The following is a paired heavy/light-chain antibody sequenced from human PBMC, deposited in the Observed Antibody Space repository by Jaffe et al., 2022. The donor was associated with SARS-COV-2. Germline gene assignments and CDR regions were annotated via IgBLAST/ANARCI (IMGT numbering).Heavy chain of an antibody. J-gene: IGHJ4*02. V-gene: IGHV3-9*01. D-gene: IGHD2-21*02. CDR3: TKGRLVVVVTAFDY. CDR1: GFTFGDFA. CDR2: ISWDSAER. Sequence: EVQLVESGGGLVQPGRSLTVSCAASGFTFGDFAMHWVRQAPGKGLEWVSGISWDSAERAYADSVKGRFTISRDNAKNSLHLEMNSLRAEDTALYYCTKGRLVVVVTAFDYWGLGTPVTVSS.
Light chain of an antibody. CDR2: DAS. J-gene: IGKJ4*01. Sequence: EIVLTQSPVTLSLSPGERATLSCRASQSVDSYLAWYQHKPGQAPRLLIYDASNRATGIPARFSGSGSGTDFTLTISSLESEDFAVYYCQQRRNWPLTFGGGTKVEIK. V-gene: IGKV3-11*01. CDR3: QQRRNWPLT. CDR1: QSVDSY.